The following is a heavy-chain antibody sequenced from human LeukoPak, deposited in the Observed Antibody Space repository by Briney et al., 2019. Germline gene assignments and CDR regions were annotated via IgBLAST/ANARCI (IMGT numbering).Heavy chain of an antibody. V-gene: IGHV3-9*01. CDR3: AKPHDYGDSNFDY. CDR1: GFTIDDYA. J-gene: IGHJ4*02. Sequence: PGGSLRLSCAASGFTIDDYAMHWVRQAPGKGLEWVSGISWNSGSIGYADSVKGRFTISRDNAKNSLYLQMNSLRAEDTALYYCAKPHDYGDSNFDYWGQGTLVTVSS. D-gene: IGHD4-17*01. CDR2: ISWNSGSI.